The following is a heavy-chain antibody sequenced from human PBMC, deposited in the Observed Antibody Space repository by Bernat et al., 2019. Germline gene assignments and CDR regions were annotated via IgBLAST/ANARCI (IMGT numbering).Heavy chain of an antibody. CDR1: GVSISSSY. D-gene: IGHD6-13*01. CDR3: ARAGDSSSWWGEDYYYGMDV. J-gene: IGHJ6*02. Sequence: QVQLQESGPGLVKPSETLSLTCTVSGVSISSSYWSWLRQPPDKGLEWIGYIHHTGNTNYNPSLRSRVTIFLDTSQNQLSLKLSSVTAADTAVYYCARAGDSSSWWGEDYYYGMDVWGQGTTVTVSS. V-gene: IGHV4-59*01. CDR2: IHHTGNT.